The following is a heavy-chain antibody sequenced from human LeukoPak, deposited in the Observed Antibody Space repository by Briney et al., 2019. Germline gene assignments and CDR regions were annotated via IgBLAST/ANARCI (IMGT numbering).Heavy chain of an antibody. V-gene: IGHV3-13*01. Sequence: PGGSLRLSCEASGFTFDDYGMSWVRQAPGKGLEWVSAIGIDGDTYYPGSVKGRFTISRENGKNSLYLQMNSLRAGDTAVYYCARTSLSGWYDSWGQGTLVTVSS. CDR1: GFTFDDYG. J-gene: IGHJ5*01. CDR2: IGIDGDT. D-gene: IGHD6-19*01. CDR3: ARTSLSGWYDS.